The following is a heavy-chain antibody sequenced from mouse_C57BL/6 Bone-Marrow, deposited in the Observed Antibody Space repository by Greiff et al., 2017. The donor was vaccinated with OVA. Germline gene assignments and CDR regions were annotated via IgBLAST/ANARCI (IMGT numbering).Heavy chain of an antibody. Sequence: EVQRVESGGGLVQPGGSLKLSCAASGFTFSDYYMYWVRQTPEKRLEWVAYISNGGGSTYYPDTVKGRFTISRDNAKNTLYLQMSRLKSEDTAMYYCARHVYYYGSSYAIDYWGQGTSVTVSS. D-gene: IGHD1-1*01. CDR1: GFTFSDYY. CDR2: ISNGGGST. V-gene: IGHV5-12*01. J-gene: IGHJ4*01. CDR3: ARHVYYYGSSYAIDY.